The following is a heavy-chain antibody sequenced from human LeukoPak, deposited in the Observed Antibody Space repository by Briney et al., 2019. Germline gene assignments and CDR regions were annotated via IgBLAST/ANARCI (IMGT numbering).Heavy chain of an antibody. J-gene: IGHJ4*02. D-gene: IGHD4-11*01. CDR1: GYTFTGYY. Sequence: ASVKVSCKASGYTFTGYYMHWVRQAPGQGLEWMGWINPNSGGTNYAQKFQGRVTMTRDTSISTAYMELSRLRSDDTAVYYCAREVPVKSTTVFDYWGQGTLVTVSS. CDR3: AREVPVKSTTVFDY. CDR2: INPNSGGT. V-gene: IGHV1-2*02.